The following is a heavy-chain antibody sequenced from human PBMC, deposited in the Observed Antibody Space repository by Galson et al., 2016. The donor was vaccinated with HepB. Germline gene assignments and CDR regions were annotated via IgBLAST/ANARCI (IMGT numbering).Heavy chain of an antibody. Sequence: QVQLQESGPGLVKPSETLSLTCSVSGGSITDYRWSWIRQPPGKGLEWIGYFYGSGRTDYNPSLKSRVTLSVDTSKNQFSLKLSSMTAADTAVYYCARSGTYYIFDFWGQGTLVTVSS. CDR3: ARSGTYYIFDF. CDR1: GGSITDYR. V-gene: IGHV4-59*01. CDR2: FYGSGRT. D-gene: IGHD3-22*01. J-gene: IGHJ4*02.